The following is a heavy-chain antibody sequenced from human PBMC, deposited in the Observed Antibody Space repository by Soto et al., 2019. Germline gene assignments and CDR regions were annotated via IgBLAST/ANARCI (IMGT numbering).Heavy chain of an antibody. CDR1: GYTLTELS. V-gene: IGHV1-24*01. J-gene: IGHJ6*02. D-gene: IGHD5-12*01. CDR2: FDPEDGET. CDR3: ATGLISGYDFYFYGMDV. Sequence: ASVKVSCKVSGYTLTELSMHWVRQAPGKGLEWMGGFDPEDGETIYAQKFQGRVTMTEDTSTDTAYMELSSLRSEDTAVYYCATGLISGYDFYFYGMDVWGQGTTVTVSS.